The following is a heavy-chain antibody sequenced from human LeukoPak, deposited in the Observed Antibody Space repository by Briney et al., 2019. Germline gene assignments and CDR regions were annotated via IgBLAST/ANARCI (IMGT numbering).Heavy chain of an antibody. D-gene: IGHD4-17*01. CDR2: IYYSGST. CDR1: GGSISSGGYY. Sequence: SETLSLTCTVSGGSISSGGYYWGWIRQHPGKGLEWIGYIYYSGSTYYNPSLKSRVTISVDTSKNQFSLKLSSVTAADTAVYYCARSPLEATYGDYEGSWFDPWGQGTLVTVSS. V-gene: IGHV4-31*03. J-gene: IGHJ5*02. CDR3: ARSPLEATYGDYEGSWFDP.